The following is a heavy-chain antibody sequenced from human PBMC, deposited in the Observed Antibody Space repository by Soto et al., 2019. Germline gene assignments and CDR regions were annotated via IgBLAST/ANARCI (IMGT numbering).Heavy chain of an antibody. CDR1: GYSFTSYW. CDR3: ARQGVTTVVTPDAFDI. Sequence: GESLKISCKGSGYSFTSYWIGWVRQMPGKGLEWMGIIYPGDSDTRYSPSFQGQVTISADKSISTAYLQWSSLKASDTAMHYCARQGVTTVVTPDAFDIWGQGTMVTVSS. J-gene: IGHJ3*02. D-gene: IGHD4-17*01. V-gene: IGHV5-51*01. CDR2: IYPGDSDT.